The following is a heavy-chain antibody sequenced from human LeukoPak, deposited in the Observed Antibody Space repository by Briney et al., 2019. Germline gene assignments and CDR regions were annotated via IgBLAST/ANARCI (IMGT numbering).Heavy chain of an antibody. V-gene: IGHV4-59*01. Sequence: SETLSLTCTVSGGSISSYYWSWIRQPPGKGLEWIGYIYYRGSTNYNPSLKSRVTISVDTSKPQFSLKLSSVPAADTAVYYCATSLPPTYCSGGSRYSLFGYWGQGTLVTVSS. CDR3: ATSLPPTYCSGGSRYSLFGY. D-gene: IGHD2-15*01. CDR2: IYYRGST. CDR1: GGSISSYY. J-gene: IGHJ4*02.